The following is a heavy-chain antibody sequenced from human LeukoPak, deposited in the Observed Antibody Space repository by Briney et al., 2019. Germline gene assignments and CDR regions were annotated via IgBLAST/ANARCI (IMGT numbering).Heavy chain of an antibody. V-gene: IGHV3-15*01. J-gene: IGHJ4*02. D-gene: IGHD3-10*01. CDR3: VTEFYGSGNFYY. CDR1: RFTFSDAW. CDR2: IKSNTADGTT. Sequence: TGGSLTLSCAGSRFTFSDAWMVWVRQAPGKGLEWIGHIKSNTADGTTNYSAPVKGRFTISRDDSTTPLFLEMNSLKTDDTAVYLCVTEFYGSGNFYYWGQGTLATVSS.